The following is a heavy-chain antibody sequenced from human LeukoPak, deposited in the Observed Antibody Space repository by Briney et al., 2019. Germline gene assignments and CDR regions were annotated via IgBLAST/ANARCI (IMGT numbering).Heavy chain of an antibody. CDR3: ARVVSVLVADHYYYYGMDV. D-gene: IGHD5-12*01. Sequence: GASVKVSCKASGGTFSSYAISWVRQAPGQGLEWMGRIIPILGIANYAQKFQGRVTITADKSTSTAYMELSSLRSEDTAVYYCARVVSVLVADHYYYYGMDVWGQGTTVTVSS. CDR2: IIPILGIA. CDR1: GGTFSSYA. J-gene: IGHJ6*02. V-gene: IGHV1-69*04.